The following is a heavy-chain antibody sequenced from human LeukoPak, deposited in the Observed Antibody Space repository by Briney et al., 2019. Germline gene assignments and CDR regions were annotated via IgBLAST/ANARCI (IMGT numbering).Heavy chain of an antibody. J-gene: IGHJ6*02. CDR3: ARERSIAARPNPSFNMDV. D-gene: IGHD6-6*01. Sequence: SVNVSCKASGGTFSSYAISWVRQAPGQGLEWMGGIIPIFGTANYAQKFQGRVTITADESTSTAYMELSSLRPEDTAVYYCARERSIAARPNPSFNMDVWGQGTTVTVSS. V-gene: IGHV1-69*01. CDR2: IIPIFGTA. CDR1: GGTFSSYA.